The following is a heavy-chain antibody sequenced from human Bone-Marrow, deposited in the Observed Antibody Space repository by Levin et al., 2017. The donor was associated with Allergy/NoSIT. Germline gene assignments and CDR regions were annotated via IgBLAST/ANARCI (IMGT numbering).Heavy chain of an antibody. CDR1: GGSFSASY. Sequence: SQTLSLTCAVYGGSFSASYWNWIRQPPGKGLEWIGEITHSGSTYYNPSLKSRVTISVDTSKNQFSLRLYSVTAADTAVYYCARGPPSCSSTSCYFDHWGQGTLVTVSS. J-gene: IGHJ4*02. V-gene: IGHV4-34*01. CDR3: ARGPPSCSSTSCYFDH. D-gene: IGHD2-2*01. CDR2: ITHSGST.